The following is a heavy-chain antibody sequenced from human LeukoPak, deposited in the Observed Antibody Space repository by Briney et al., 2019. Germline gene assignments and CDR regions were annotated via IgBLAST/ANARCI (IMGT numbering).Heavy chain of an antibody. V-gene: IGHV1-69*13. CDR3: TRSEGNDAFDV. J-gene: IGHJ3*01. D-gene: IGHD3-10*01. CDR2: ILPLLGST. CDR1: GYTFTGYY. Sequence: ASVKVSCKASGYTFTGYYMHWVRQAPGQGLEWMGGILPLLGSTNVAQKFQGKVSFTADAATATAYMELTSLTSDDTAIYFCTRSEGNDAFDVWGQGTMVIVSS.